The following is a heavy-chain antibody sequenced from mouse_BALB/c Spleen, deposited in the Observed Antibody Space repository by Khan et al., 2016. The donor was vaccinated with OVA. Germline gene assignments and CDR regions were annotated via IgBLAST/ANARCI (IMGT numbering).Heavy chain of an antibody. D-gene: IGHD2-2*01. CDR2: INPNNGGT. Sequence: QVQLQQSGAELVKPGASVKLSCKASGYTFSSYYMYWVKQRPGQGLEWIGEINPNNGGTNSNQNFKSKATLTADKSSSTAFMQLSSLTSEDSAVYYWTRSGYGSFAYWGHGTLVTVSA. CDR1: GYTFSSYY. J-gene: IGHJ3*01. CDR3: TRSGYGSFAY. V-gene: IGHV1S81*02.